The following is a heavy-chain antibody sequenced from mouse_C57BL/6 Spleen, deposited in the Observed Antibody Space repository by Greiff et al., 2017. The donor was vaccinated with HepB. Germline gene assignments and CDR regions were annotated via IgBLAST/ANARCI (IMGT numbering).Heavy chain of an antibody. CDR1: GFTFSSYG. CDR3: ARHGHYGSSPDY. CDR2: ISSGGSYT. D-gene: IGHD1-1*01. V-gene: IGHV5-6*01. J-gene: IGHJ2*01. Sequence: EVMLVESGGDLVKPGGSLKLSCAASGFTFSSYGMSWVRQTPDKRLEWVATISSGGSYTYYPDSVKGRFTISRDNAKNTLCLQMSSLKSEDTAMYYCARHGHYGSSPDYWGQGTTLTVSS.